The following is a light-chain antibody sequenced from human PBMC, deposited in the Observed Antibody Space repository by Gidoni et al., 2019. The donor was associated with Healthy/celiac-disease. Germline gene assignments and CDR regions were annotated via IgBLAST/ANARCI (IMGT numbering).Light chain of an antibody. CDR2: GNS. CDR1: SSNIGAGYD. CDR3: QSYDSSLSGSVV. V-gene: IGLV1-40*01. J-gene: IGLJ2*01. Sequence: GQRVTISCTGSSSNIGAGYDVHWYQQLPGTAPKLLISGNSNRPSGVPDRFSGSKSGTSASLAITGLQAEDEADYYCQSYDSSLSGSVVFGGGTKLTVL.